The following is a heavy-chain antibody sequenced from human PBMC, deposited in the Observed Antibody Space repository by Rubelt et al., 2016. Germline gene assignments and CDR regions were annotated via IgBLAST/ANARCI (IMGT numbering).Heavy chain of an antibody. CDR1: GGTFSSYA. D-gene: IGHD6-19*01. CDR3: ASLQYSSGWYSDY. Sequence: QVQLVQSGAEVKKPGSSVKVSCKASGGTFSSYALSWVRQAPGQGLAWMGRIIPLLGIANSAKRFRGRVTITADKSTGTACMGLSSLRSEATAVYYCASLQYSSGWYSDYWGQGTLVTVSS. V-gene: IGHV1-69*04. CDR2: IIPLLGIA. J-gene: IGHJ4*02.